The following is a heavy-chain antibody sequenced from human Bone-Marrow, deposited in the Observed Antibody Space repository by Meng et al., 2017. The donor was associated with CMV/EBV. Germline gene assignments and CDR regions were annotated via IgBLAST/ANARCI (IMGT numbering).Heavy chain of an antibody. CDR1: GFTFSSYA. V-gene: IGHV3-30*04. Sequence: GGSLRLSCAAAGFTFSSYAMHWVRQAPGKGLEWVAVISYDGSNKYYADSVKGRFTISRDNSKNTLYLQMNSLRAEDTAVYYCAREHLNYDFWSGYYLDYWGQGTLVTVSS. D-gene: IGHD3-3*01. CDR2: ISYDGSNK. CDR3: AREHLNYDFWSGYYLDY. J-gene: IGHJ4*02.